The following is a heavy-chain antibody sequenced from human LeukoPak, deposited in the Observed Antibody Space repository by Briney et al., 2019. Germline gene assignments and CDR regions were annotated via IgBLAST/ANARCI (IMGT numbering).Heavy chain of an antibody. V-gene: IGHV3-21*01. J-gene: IGHJ4*02. CDR3: ARGTLNIPGEHGAFDY. Sequence: GGSLRLSCVASGFTFTGHSMHWVRQAPGKGLEWVSSISTSSSYIHYADSVKGRFTISRDNAKNSLYLQMNSLRAEDTAVYYCARGTLNIPGEHGAFDYWGQGTLVTVSS. CDR2: ISTSSSYI. D-gene: IGHD1-14*01. CDR1: GFTFTGHS.